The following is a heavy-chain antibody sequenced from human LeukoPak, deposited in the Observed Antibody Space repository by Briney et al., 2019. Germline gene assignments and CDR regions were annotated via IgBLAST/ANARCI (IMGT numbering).Heavy chain of an antibody. J-gene: IGHJ4*02. D-gene: IGHD4-11*01. CDR2: IYYSGST. CDR3: ARSVSGGPPFFDY. V-gene: IGHV4-59*01. Sequence: DPSETLSLTCTVSGGSISSYYWSWIRQPPGKGLEWIGYIYYSGSTNYNPSLKSRVTISVDTSKNQFSLKLSSVTAADTAVYYCARSVSGGPPFFDYWGQGTLVTVSS. CDR1: GGSISSYY.